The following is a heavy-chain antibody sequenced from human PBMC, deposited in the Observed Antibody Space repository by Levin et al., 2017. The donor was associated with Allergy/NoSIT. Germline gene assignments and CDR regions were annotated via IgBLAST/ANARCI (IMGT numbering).Heavy chain of an antibody. J-gene: IGHJ4*02. CDR1: GFTFSSYD. CDR2: ISYDGSNE. CDR3: AKDSGYSSSLSDY. V-gene: IGHV3-30*18. Sequence: PGGSLRLSCAASGFTFSSYDIHWVRQAPGKGLEWVAVISYDGSNEDYADSVKGRFTISRDNSKNTLYLQMNSLRAEDTAIYYCAKDSGYSSSLSDYWGQGTLVTVSS. D-gene: IGHD6-13*01.